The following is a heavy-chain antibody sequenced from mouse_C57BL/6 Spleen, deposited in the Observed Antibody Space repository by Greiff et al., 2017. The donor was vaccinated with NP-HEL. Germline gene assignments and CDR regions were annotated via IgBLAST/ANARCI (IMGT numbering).Heavy chain of an antibody. D-gene: IGHD1-1*01. CDR2: ISDGGSYT. V-gene: IGHV5-4*01. Sequence: EVQLVESGGGLVKPGGSLKLSCAASGFTFSSYAMSWVRQTPEKRLEWVATISDGGSYTYYPDNVKGRFTISRDNAKNNLYLQMSHLKSEDTAMYYCARERGITTVVGDYFDYWGQGTTLTVSS. CDR1: GFTFSSYA. CDR3: ARERGITTVVGDYFDY. J-gene: IGHJ2*01.